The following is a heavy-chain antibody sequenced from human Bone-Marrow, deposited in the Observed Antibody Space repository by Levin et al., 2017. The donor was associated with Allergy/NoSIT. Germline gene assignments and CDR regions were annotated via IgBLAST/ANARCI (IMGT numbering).Heavy chain of an antibody. CDR2: IKTKTDGETT. V-gene: IGHV3-15*07. CDR3: STLGGRDDFWRGEDY. D-gene: IGHD3-3*01. Sequence: GGSLRLSCAVSGFTFSNAWMNWVRQAPGKGLEWVGRIKTKTDGETTDYAAPVKGRFTVSRDDSRNTLYLQMNSLKTEDTAVYYCSTLGGRDDFWRGEDYWGQGTLVTVSS. J-gene: IGHJ4*02. CDR1: GFTFSNAW.